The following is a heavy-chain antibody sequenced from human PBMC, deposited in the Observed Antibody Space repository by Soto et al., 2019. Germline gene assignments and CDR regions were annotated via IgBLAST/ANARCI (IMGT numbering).Heavy chain of an antibody. CDR1: GGTFSSYS. CDR3: ARDFGDGMDV. CDR2: ISDYNGNT. V-gene: IGHV1-18*01. D-gene: IGHD3-10*01. J-gene: IGHJ6*02. Sequence: DSVKFSCEASGGTFSSYSVSWVRQAPGQGLEWMGWISDYNGNTNYAQKLQGRVTRTTDTSTSTAYMELRSLRSDDTAVYYCARDFGDGMDVWGQGTTVTVSS.